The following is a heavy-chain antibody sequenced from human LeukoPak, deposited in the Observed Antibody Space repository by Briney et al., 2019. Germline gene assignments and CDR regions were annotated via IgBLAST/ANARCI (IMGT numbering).Heavy chain of an antibody. V-gene: IGHV1-69*05. CDR3: ARDSYYDILTGYELGGVNYWYFDL. CDR1: GGTFSSYA. Sequence: ASVKVSWKASGGTFSSYAISWMRQARGQGLEWMGRIIPIFGTANYAQKFQGRVTITTDESTSTAYMELSSLRSEDTAVYYCARDSYYDILTGYELGGVNYWYFDLWGRGTLVTVSS. J-gene: IGHJ2*01. CDR2: IIPIFGTA. D-gene: IGHD3-9*01.